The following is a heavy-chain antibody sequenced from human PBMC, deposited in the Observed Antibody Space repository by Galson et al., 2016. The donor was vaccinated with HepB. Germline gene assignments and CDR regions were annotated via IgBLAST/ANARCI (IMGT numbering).Heavy chain of an antibody. CDR1: GFEFDDYA. CDR2: ISWNGGRT. D-gene: IGHD3-10*01. J-gene: IGHJ5*02. V-gene: IGHV3-20*04. CDR3: ARDLVRGESDP. Sequence: SLRLSCAVSGFEFDDYAMSWVRQRPGKGLEWVADISWNGGRTRYRDSVKGRFVISRDNNDKSLFLQMNSLRPEDTAFYYCARDLVRGESDPWGQGTLVIVSS.